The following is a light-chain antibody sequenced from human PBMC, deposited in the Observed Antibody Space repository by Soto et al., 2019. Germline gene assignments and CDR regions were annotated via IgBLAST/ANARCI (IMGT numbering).Light chain of an antibody. CDR1: SSNIGAGYD. CDR3: QSYDSSLSAYV. V-gene: IGLV1-40*01. J-gene: IGLJ1*01. CDR2: GNN. Sequence: QSVLAQPPSVSGAPGQKVTISCTGRSSNIGAGYDLHWYQQLPGTAPKLLLYGNNNRPSGVPDRFSGSKSGTSASLAITGLQAEDEADYYCQSYDSSLSAYVFGTGTKVTVL.